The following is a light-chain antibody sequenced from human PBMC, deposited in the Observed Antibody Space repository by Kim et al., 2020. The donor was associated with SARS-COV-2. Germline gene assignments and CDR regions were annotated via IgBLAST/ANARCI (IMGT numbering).Light chain of an antibody. CDR1: QSISNY. CDR3: QQSYNSHT. J-gene: IGKJ2*01. V-gene: IGKV1-39*01. Sequence: LSASVGDRVTTTGRASQSISNYLHWDQQKPGKGPNLLIYGASSLQSGIPSRFSGSGAGTDFTLTISSLQPEDFATYYCQQSYNSHTFGQGTKLEI. CDR2: GAS.